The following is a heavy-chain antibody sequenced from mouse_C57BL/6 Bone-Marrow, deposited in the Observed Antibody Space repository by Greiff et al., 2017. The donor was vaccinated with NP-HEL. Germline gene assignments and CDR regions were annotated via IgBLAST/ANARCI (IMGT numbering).Heavy chain of an antibody. V-gene: IGHV1-82*01. CDR1: GYAFSSSW. Sequence: VQLQQSGPELVKPGASVKISCKASGYAFSSSWMNWVKQRPGKGLEWIGRIYPGDGDTNYNGKFKGKATLTADKSSSTAYMQLSSLTSEDSAVYFCARSFHGSSYPAWFAYWGQGTLVTVSA. CDR2: IYPGDGDT. J-gene: IGHJ3*01. D-gene: IGHD1-1*01. CDR3: ARSFHGSSYPAWFAY.